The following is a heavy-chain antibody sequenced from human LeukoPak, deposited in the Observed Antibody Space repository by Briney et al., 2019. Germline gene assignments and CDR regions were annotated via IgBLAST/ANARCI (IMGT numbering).Heavy chain of an antibody. CDR3: ARIDASTLPYFGY. Sequence: PSETLSLTCTVSGVSISSYYWSWIRQPPGKGLEWIGYIDNSGNTNYNPSLKSRVTISVDTSKNQFSLKLTSVTAADTAVYFCARIDASTLPYFGYWGQGTLVTVSS. CDR2: IDNSGNT. J-gene: IGHJ4*02. CDR1: GVSISSYY. V-gene: IGHV4-59*08. D-gene: IGHD2-2*01.